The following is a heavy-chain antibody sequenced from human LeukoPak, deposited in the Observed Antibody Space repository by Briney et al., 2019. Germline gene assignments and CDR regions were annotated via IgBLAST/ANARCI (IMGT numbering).Heavy chain of an antibody. D-gene: IGHD3-10*01. CDR3: ARDQGSGINYYYYYMDV. CDR2: RKKDGSEK. J-gene: IGHJ6*03. CDR1: GFTFSSHW. Sequence: GGSLRLSCAASGFTFSSHWMNWVRQAPGKGLEWVANRKKDGSEKYYVDSVKGRFTISRDNAKNSLYLQMNSLRAEDTAVYYCARDQGSGINYYYYYMDVWGKGTTVTVSS. V-gene: IGHV3-7*01.